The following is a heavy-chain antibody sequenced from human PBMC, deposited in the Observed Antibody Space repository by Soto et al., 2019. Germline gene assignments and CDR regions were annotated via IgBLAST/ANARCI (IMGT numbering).Heavy chain of an antibody. D-gene: IGHD3-16*01. CDR2: IDTRGGST. V-gene: IGHV1-46*01. CDR1: GYTFTRYN. CDR3: ARRQLRDYIRWSFDP. J-gene: IGHJ5*02. Sequence: QAQLVQSGAEVKKPGASANISCKASGYTFTRYNIHWVRQAPGQGLEWMGIIDTRGGSTDYTQRFQGRVTMTRDTSTGTVYMELSSLGSEDTAVYYCARRQLRDYIRWSFDPWGQGTLVTVSS.